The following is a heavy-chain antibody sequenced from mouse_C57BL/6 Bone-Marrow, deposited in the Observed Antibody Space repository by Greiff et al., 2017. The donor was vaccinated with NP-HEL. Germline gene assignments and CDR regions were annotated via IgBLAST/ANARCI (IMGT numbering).Heavy chain of an antibody. CDR3: ARGGYYDFFYAMDY. V-gene: IGHV1-19*01. CDR2: INPYNGGT. D-gene: IGHD2-3*01. Sequence: VQLQQSGPVLVKPGASVKMSCKASGYTFTDYYMNWVKQSHGKSLEWIGVINPYNGGTSYNQKFKGTATLTVDKSSSTAYMELTSLTSEDSAVYYCARGGYYDFFYAMDYWGQGTSVTVSS. J-gene: IGHJ4*01. CDR1: GYTFTDYY.